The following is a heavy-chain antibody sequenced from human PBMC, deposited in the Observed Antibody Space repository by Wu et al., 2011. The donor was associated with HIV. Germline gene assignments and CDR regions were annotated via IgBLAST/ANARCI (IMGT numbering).Heavy chain of an antibody. CDR1: GGTFSSYA. CDR2: IIPIFGTA. CDR3: ARVGGITGTTAFEYYYYMDV. J-gene: IGHJ6*03. V-gene: IGHV1-69*14. Sequence: VQLVQSGAEVKKPGSSVKVSCKASGGTFSSYAISWVRQAPGQGLEWMGGIIPIFGTANYAQKFQGRVTITADKSTSTAYMELSSLRSEDTAVYYCARVGGITGTTAFEYYYYMDVWGKGTTVTVSS. D-gene: IGHD1-7*01.